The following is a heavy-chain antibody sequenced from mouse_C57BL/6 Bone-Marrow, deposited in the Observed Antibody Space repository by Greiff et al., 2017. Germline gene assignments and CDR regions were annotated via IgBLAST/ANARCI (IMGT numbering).Heavy chain of an antibody. J-gene: IGHJ1*03. D-gene: IGHD2-5*01. CDR1: GFNIKNTY. CDR2: IDPANGNT. CDR3: ASQYYSNCYWYFDV. V-gene: IGHV14-3*01. Sequence: DVKLQESVAELVRPGASVKLSCTASGFNIKNTYMHWVKQRPEQGLEWIGRIDPANGNTKYAPKFQGKATITADTSSNTAYLKLSSLTSEDTAIYYCASQYYSNCYWYFDVWGTGTTVTVSS.